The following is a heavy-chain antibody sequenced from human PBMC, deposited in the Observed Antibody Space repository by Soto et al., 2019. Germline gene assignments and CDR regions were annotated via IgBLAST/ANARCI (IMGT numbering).Heavy chain of an antibody. J-gene: IGHJ5*02. CDR2: VYYTGTT. D-gene: IGHD3-16*01. V-gene: IGHV4-59*01. Sequence: NPSETLSLTCTVSGGSIGSYHWSWVRQPPGKGLEWIASVYYTGTTNYNPSLGSRVTISLDAPENQISLKLTSVTAADTAFYYCARDTVLTGMFDLWGQGTLVTVSS. CDR3: ARDTVLTGMFDL. CDR1: GGSIGSYH.